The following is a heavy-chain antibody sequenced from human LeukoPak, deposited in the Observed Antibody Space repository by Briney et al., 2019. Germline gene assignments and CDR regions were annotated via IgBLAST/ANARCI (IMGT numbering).Heavy chain of an antibody. CDR2: IKQDGSEK. J-gene: IGHJ4*02. CDR1: GFTFSSYW. CDR3: ARDDWGYYYAFDY. D-gene: IGHD3-22*01. Sequence: GGFLRLSCAASGFTFSSYWMSWVRQAPGKGLEWVANIKQDGSEKYYVDSVKGRFTISRDNAKNSLYLQMNSLRAEDTAVYYCARDDWGYYYAFDYWGQGTLVTVSS. V-gene: IGHV3-7*01.